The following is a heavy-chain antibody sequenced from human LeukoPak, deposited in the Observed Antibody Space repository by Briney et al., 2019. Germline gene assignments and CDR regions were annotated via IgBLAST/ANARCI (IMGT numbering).Heavy chain of an antibody. CDR2: ISAYNGNT. D-gene: IGHD3-3*01. CDR1: GYTFTSYG. Sequence: ASVKVSCKASGYTFTSYGISWVRQAPGQGLEWMGWISAYNGNTKYAQKIQGRVTMTTDTSTSTAYMELRSLRSDDTAVYYCARDRPASITIFGVVPFDYWGQGTVVTVSS. J-gene: IGHJ4*02. V-gene: IGHV1-18*01. CDR3: ARDRPASITIFGVVPFDY.